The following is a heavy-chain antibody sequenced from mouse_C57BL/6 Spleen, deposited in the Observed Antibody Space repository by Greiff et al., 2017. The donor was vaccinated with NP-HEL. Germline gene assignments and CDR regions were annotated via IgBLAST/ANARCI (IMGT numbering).Heavy chain of an antibody. CDR3: ARGFYGYDGYAMDY. V-gene: IGHV1-76*01. D-gene: IGHD2-2*01. CDR1: GYTFTDYY. Sequence: VQLQQSGAELVRPGASVKLSCKASGYTFTDYYINWVKQRPGQGLEWIARIYPGSGNTYYNEKFKGKATLTAEKSSSTAYMQLSSLTSEDSAVYFCARGFYGYDGYAMDYWGQGTSVTVSS. CDR2: IYPGSGNT. J-gene: IGHJ4*01.